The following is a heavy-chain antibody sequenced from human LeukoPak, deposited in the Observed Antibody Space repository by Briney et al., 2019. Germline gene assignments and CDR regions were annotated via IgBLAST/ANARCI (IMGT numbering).Heavy chain of an antibody. V-gene: IGHV1-3*01. J-gene: IGHJ4*02. CDR3: ARAAYDILTLAPDPANDY. CDR2: INGGSGNT. D-gene: IGHD3-9*01. Sequence: GASVKVSCKASGYSFTDYTMHWLRQAPGQRLDWMGWINGGSGNTKYSPEFQGRVTITRDTSASTAYMELSSLRSEDTAVYYCARAAYDILTLAPDPANDYWGQGTLVTVSS. CDR1: GYSFTDYT.